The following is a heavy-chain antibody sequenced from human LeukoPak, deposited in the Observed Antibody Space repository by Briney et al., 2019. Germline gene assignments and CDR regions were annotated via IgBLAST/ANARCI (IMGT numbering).Heavy chain of an antibody. CDR1: GFTFSDYW. V-gene: IGHV3-7*01. CDR3: ARARQYQFDAFDI. D-gene: IGHD2-2*01. CDR2: IKQDGSEQ. Sequence: GGSLRLSCAASGFTFSDYWMSWVRQAPGKGLEWVANIKQDGSEQNSVDSVRGRFTISRDNAKKSLYLQMNSLRAEDTAVYYCARARQYQFDAFDIWGQGTMVTVSS. J-gene: IGHJ3*02.